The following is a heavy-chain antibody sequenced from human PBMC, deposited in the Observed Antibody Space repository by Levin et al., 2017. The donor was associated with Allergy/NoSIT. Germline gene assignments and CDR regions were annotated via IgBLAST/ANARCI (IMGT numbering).Heavy chain of an antibody. Sequence: GESLKISCAASGFTFSNAWMSRVRQAPGKGLEWVGRIKSKTDGGTTDYAAPVKGRFTISRDDSKNTLYLQMNSLKTEDTAVYYCTTGTTVLHYYYGMDVWGQGTTVTVSS. V-gene: IGHV3-15*01. D-gene: IGHD1-7*01. CDR3: TTGTTVLHYYYGMDV. CDR1: GFTFSNAW. CDR2: IKSKTDGGTT. J-gene: IGHJ6*02.